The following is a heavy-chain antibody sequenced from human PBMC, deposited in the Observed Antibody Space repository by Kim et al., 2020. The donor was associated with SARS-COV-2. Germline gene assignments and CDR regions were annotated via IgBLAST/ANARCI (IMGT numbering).Heavy chain of an antibody. J-gene: IGHJ4*02. Sequence: SRVTISVDTSKNQFSLKLSSVTAADTAVYYCARAQKNVLRFLEWSFFDYWGQGTLVTVSS. CDR3: ARAQKNVLRFLEWSFFDY. D-gene: IGHD3-3*01. V-gene: IGHV4-34*01.